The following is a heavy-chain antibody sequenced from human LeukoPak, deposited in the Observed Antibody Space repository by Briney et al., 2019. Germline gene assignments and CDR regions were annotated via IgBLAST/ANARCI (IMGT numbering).Heavy chain of an antibody. CDR2: IYSGGST. Sequence: GGSLRLSCVASGVTVSSNYMSWVRQAPGKGLEWVSVIYSGGSTYYADSVKGRFTISRDNSKNTLFLQMNSLRAEDTAVYYCARGDSRYFHNWGQGTLVTVST. CDR1: GVTVSSNY. CDR3: ARGDSRYFHN. J-gene: IGHJ4*02. V-gene: IGHV3-66*01.